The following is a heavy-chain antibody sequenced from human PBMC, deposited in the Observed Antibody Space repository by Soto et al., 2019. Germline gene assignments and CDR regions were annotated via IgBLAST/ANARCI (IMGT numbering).Heavy chain of an antibody. D-gene: IGHD3-3*01. CDR1: GFTFSSYE. J-gene: IGHJ6*02. CDR2: ISSSGSTI. CDR3: ARDRLALRFNHLYYYGMDV. Sequence: PGGSLRLSCAASGFTFSSYEMNWVRQAPGKGLEWVSYISSSGSTIYYADSVKGRFTISRDNAKNSLYLQMNSLRAEDTAVYYCARDRLALRFNHLYYYGMDVWGQGTTVTVSS. V-gene: IGHV3-48*03.